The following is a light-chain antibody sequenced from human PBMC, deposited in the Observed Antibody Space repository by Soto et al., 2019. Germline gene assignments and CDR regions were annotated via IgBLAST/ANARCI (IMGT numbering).Light chain of an antibody. CDR1: QFVSSN. CDR3: QQYHNWPPIT. Sequence: EIVMTHPPFTLSVSPGERATLSCRASQFVSSNLAWYQQKPGQAPRLLIYGASTRATGIPARFSGSGSGTEFTLTISNLQSEDFAVYFCQQYHNWPPITFGQGTRLEI. CDR2: GAS. J-gene: IGKJ5*01. V-gene: IGKV3D-15*01.